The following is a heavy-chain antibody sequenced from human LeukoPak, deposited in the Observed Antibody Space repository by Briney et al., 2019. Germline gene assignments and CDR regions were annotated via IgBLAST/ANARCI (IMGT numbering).Heavy chain of an antibody. CDR3: AREGSAFWSGPTRRNWFDP. V-gene: IGHV1-69*13. J-gene: IGHJ5*02. CDR1: GGTFSSYA. CDR2: IIPIFGTA. D-gene: IGHD3-3*01. Sequence: SVKVSYKASGGTFSSYAISWVRQAPGQGLEWMGGIIPIFGTANYAQKFQGRVTITADESTSTAYMELSSLRSEDTAVYYCAREGSAFWSGPTRRNWFDPWGQGTLVTVSS.